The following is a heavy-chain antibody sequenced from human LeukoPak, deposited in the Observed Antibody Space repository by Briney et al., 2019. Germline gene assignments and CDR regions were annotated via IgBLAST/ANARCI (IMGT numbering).Heavy chain of an antibody. CDR2: ISGSGGST. D-gene: IGHD6-19*01. J-gene: IGHJ4*02. Sequence: GGSLRLSCAASGFTFSSHAMNWVRQAPGKGMEWVSAISGSGGSTYYADSVKGRFTISRDNSKNTLYVQMNSLRAEDTAIYYCAKVMAVAARRGNIDYWGQGTLVTVSS. CDR3: AKVMAVAARRGNIDY. V-gene: IGHV3-23*01. CDR1: GFTFSSHA.